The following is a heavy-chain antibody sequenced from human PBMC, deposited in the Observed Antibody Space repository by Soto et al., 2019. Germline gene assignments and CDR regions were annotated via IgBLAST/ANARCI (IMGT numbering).Heavy chain of an antibody. Sequence: ETLSLTCAVYGGSFSGYYWSWIRQPPGKGLEWIGEINHSGSTNYNPSLKSRVTISVDTSKNQFSLKLSSVTAADTAVYYCARGPGVDYDILTGYDYWGQGTLVTVSS. D-gene: IGHD3-9*01. CDR3: ARGPGVDYDILTGYDY. CDR2: INHSGST. J-gene: IGHJ4*02. V-gene: IGHV4-34*01. CDR1: GGSFSGYY.